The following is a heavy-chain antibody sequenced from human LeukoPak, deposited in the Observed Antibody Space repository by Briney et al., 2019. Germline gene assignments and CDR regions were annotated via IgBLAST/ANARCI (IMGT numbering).Heavy chain of an antibody. CDR3: ARKLASSTLKAGAFDI. D-gene: IGHD2-2*01. V-gene: IGHV4-4*07. CDR2: IYSSGST. Sequence: SETLSLTCTVSGDSISNYYWAWIRQPAGKGLEWIGRIYSSGSTIYNPSLKSRVTMSVDTSTNQISLRLTSVTAADTAMYYCARKLASSTLKAGAFDIWGQGTMVTVSS. CDR1: GDSISNYY. J-gene: IGHJ3*02.